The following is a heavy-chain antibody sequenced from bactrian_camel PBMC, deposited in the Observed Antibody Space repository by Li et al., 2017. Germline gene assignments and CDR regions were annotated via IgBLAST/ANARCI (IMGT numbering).Heavy chain of an antibody. CDR1: GEKYCNAD. D-gene: IGHD2*01. V-gene: IGHV3S53*01. J-gene: IGHJ4*01. CDR3: AADLARYCGAFSGFFARAS. Sequence: HVQLVESGGGSVEAGGSLTLSCGFSGEKYCNADMSWYRQAPGKEREFVSSIDYDGTQKYADSVKGRFTASQGAKNTVYLQMNSLTPEDSAMYYCAADLARYCGAFSGFFARASWGQGTQVTVS. CDR2: IDYDGTQ.